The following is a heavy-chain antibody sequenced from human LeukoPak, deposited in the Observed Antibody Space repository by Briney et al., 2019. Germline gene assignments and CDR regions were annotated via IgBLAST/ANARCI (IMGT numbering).Heavy chain of an antibody. CDR1: GFTFSSYS. Sequence: GGSLRLSCAASGFTFSSYSMNWVRQAPGKGLEWVSSISSSRSYIEYADSVKGRFTISRDNAKNSLYLQTNSLRAEDTAVYYCARFETIAVATVDYWGQGTLVTVSS. CDR2: ISSSRSYI. D-gene: IGHD6-13*01. V-gene: IGHV3-21*01. CDR3: ARFETIAVATVDY. J-gene: IGHJ4*02.